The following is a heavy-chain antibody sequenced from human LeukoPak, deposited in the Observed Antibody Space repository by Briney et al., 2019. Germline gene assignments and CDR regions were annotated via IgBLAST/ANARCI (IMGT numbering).Heavy chain of an antibody. D-gene: IGHD4-23*01. V-gene: IGHV4-34*01. CDR3: ARGPDFGGNSEDY. J-gene: IGHJ4*02. CDR2: INHSGST. CDR1: YY. Sequence: YYWXWIRQPPGXGLEWIGEINHSGSTSYNPSLKSRVTISVDTSKTQFSLNLNSVTAADTAVYYCARGPDFGGNSEDYWGQGTLVTVSS.